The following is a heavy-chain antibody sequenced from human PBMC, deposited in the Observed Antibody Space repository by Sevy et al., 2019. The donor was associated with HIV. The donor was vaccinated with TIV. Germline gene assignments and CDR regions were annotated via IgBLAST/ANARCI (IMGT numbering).Heavy chain of an antibody. Sequence: GGSLRLSCEASGFTFSTYAMSWVRQAPGDGLQWVSGISSSGGNTNYAESVKGRFTISRDNSKNTLYLQMNSLRAEDTAIYYCAKDVPHTTAVTTDWGQGTLVTVSS. CDR1: GFTFSTYA. J-gene: IGHJ4*02. CDR2: ISSSGGNT. D-gene: IGHD4-17*01. CDR3: AKDVPHTTAVTTD. V-gene: IGHV3-23*01.